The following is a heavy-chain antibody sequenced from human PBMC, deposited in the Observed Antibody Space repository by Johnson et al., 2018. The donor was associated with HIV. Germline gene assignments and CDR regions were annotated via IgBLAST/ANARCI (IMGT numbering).Heavy chain of an antibody. CDR1: GFTFSSYW. J-gene: IGHJ3*02. V-gene: IGHV3-7*01. CDR3: ARLGIAAARGAFDI. CDR2: IKQDGSEK. D-gene: IGHD6-13*01. Sequence: VQLVESGGGVVQPGRSLRLSCAASGFTFSSYWMSWVRQAPGKGLEWVANIKQDGSEKYYVDSVQGRFTISRDNAKNSLYLQMNSLRAEDTAVYYCARLGIAAARGAFDIWGQGTMVTVSS.